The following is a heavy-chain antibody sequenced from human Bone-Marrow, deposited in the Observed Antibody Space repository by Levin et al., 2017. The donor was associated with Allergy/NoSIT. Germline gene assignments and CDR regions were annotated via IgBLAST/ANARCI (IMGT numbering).Heavy chain of an antibody. V-gene: IGHV3-23*01. D-gene: IGHD6-13*01. CDR2: LSGSGADT. J-gene: IGHJ6*04. CDR1: GFTFSSYA. CDR3: AKPSGYSNPPVDV. Sequence: GGSLRLSCAASGFTFSSYAMSWVRQAPGKGLEWVSGLSGSGADTYYADSVKGRFTISRDNSKNTLYLQMNSLRAEDTAVYYCAKPSGYSNPPVDVWGKGTTVTVSS.